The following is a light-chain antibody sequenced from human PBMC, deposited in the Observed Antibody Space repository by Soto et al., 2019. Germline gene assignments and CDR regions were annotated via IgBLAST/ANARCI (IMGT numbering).Light chain of an antibody. J-gene: IGLJ1*01. CDR2: YDY. CDR1: NIGGKS. Sequence: SYELTRPPSVSVAPGKTARVTCGGDNIGGKSVHWYQQKPGQAPILIIYYDYNRPSGIPERFSGSNSGNTATLTISRVEAGDEADYYCQVWDSSGDYVFGTATKLTVL. CDR3: QVWDSSGDYV. V-gene: IGLV3-21*04.